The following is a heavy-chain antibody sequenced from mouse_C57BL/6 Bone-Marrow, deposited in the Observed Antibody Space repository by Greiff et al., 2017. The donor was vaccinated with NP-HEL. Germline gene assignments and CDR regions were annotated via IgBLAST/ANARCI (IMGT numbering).Heavy chain of an antibody. CDR1: GFTFSSYA. CDR2: ISDGGSYT. D-gene: IGHD3-2*02. J-gene: IGHJ3*01. CDR3: ARDERSGFAY. Sequence: EVKLVESGGGLVKPGGSLKLSCAASGFTFSSYAMSWVRQTPEKRLEWVATISDGGSYTYYPDNVKGRFTISRDNAKNNLYLQMSHLKSEDTAMYYCARDERSGFAYWGQGTLVTVSA. V-gene: IGHV5-4*01.